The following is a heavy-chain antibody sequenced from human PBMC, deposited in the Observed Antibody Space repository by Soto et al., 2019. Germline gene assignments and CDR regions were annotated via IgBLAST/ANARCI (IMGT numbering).Heavy chain of an antibody. Sequence: SETLSLTCAVYGGSFSGYYWSWIRQPPGKGLERIGEINHSGSTNYNPSLKSRVTISVDTSKNQFSLKLSSVTAADTAVYYCARVVLWFGYYYYYGMDVWGQGTTVTVSS. CDR2: INHSGST. D-gene: IGHD3-10*01. CDR1: GGSFSGYY. V-gene: IGHV4-34*01. CDR3: ARVVLWFGYYYYYGMDV. J-gene: IGHJ6*02.